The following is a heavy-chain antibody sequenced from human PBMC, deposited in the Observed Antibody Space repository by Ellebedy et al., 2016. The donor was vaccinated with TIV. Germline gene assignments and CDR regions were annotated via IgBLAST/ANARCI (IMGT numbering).Heavy chain of an antibody. J-gene: IGHJ4*02. Sequence: GESLKISCAASGFTFSSYSMNWVRQAPGKGLEWVSSISSSSSYIYYADSVKGRFTISRDNAKNSLYLQMNSRRTEDTAVYYCARVEYWRGLYGGGAFDYWGQGTLVTVSS. V-gene: IGHV3-21*01. CDR1: GFTFSSYS. D-gene: IGHD2/OR15-2a*01. CDR2: ISSSSSYI. CDR3: ARVEYWRGLYGGGAFDY.